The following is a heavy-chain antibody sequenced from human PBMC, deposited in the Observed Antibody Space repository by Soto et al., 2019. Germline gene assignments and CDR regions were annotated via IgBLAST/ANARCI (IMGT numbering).Heavy chain of an antibody. Sequence: PGGSLRLSCAGSGFPFYNYGINWGRQAPGKGLEWVAIISFDGTTKVYADSVKGRFTISRDNSKNTVFLQMNGLRVEDTAVYYCAKDGTYYYNTLPRAYFDSWGQGTPVTVSS. CDR1: GFPFYNYG. CDR2: ISFDGTTK. V-gene: IGHV3-30*18. CDR3: AKDGTYYYNTLPRAYFDS. D-gene: IGHD3-10*01. J-gene: IGHJ4*02.